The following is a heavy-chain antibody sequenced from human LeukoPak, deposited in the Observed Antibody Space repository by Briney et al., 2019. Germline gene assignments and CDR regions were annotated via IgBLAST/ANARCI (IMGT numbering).Heavy chain of an antibody. J-gene: IGHJ4*02. V-gene: IGHV3-30*18. Sequence: GGSLRLSCAASGFTFSSYGMHWVRQAPGKGLEWVAVISYDGSNKYYADSVKGRFTISRDNSKNTLYLQMNSLRAEDTAVYYCAKDDGYLPDYWGQGTLVTVSS. CDR2: ISYDGSNK. CDR3: AKDDGYLPDY. D-gene: IGHD5-24*01. CDR1: GFTFSSYG.